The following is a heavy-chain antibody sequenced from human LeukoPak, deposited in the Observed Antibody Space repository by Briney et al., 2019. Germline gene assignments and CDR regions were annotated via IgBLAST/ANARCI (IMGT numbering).Heavy chain of an antibody. V-gene: IGHV1-69*13. CDR3: ARGYSSSRRSYYYYYMDV. CDR2: IIPIFGTA. CDR1: GGTFSSYA. J-gene: IGHJ6*03. D-gene: IGHD6-13*01. Sequence: SVKVSCKASGGTFSSYAISWVRQAPGQGLECMGAIIPIFGTANYAQKFQGRVTITADESTSTAYMELSSLRSEDTAVYYCARGYSSSRRSYYYYYMDVWGKGTTVTISS.